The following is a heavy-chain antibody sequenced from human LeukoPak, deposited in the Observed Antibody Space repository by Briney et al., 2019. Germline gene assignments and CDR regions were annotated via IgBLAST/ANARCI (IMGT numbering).Heavy chain of an antibody. V-gene: IGHV1-8*01. CDR1: GYTFTSYD. J-gene: IGHJ4*02. D-gene: IGHD1-7*01. Sequence: ASVKVSCTASGYTFTSYDIKWVRQATGQGLEWMGWMNPKSGNTAYAQKFQGRVTMTRNTSINTAYMELSSLRSEDTAVYYCAREKLELLDYWGQGALVSVSS. CDR2: MNPKSGNT. CDR3: AREKLELLDY.